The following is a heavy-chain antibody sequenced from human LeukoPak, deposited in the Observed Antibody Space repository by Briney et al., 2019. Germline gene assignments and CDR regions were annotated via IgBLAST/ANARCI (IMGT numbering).Heavy chain of an antibody. D-gene: IGHD3-10*01. CDR3: ARVRYGSGSYYFDY. J-gene: IGHJ4*02. CDR1: GYTFTGYY. V-gene: IGHV1-2*02. CDR2: INPNSGGT. Sequence: ASVKVSCKASGYTFTGYYMHWVRQAPGQGLEWMGWINPNSGGTNYAQKFQGRVTMTRDTSISTAYMELSRLRSDDTAVYYCARVRYGSGSYYFDYWGQGAPVTVSS.